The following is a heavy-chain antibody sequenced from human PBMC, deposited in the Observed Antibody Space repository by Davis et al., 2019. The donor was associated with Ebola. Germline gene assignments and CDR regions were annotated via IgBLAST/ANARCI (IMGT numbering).Heavy chain of an antibody. D-gene: IGHD1-26*01. V-gene: IGHV4-59*02. CDR3: ARGKVGATSG. CDR1: GESVSSFY. J-gene: IGHJ1*01. CDR2: IYNSGST. Sequence: MPSETLALTCTVSGESVSSFYWSWIRQPPGKGLEWIGYIYNSGSTNYNPSLKSRVTISADTSKNQFSLKLSSVAAADTAVCYCARGKVGATSGWGRGTLVTVSS.